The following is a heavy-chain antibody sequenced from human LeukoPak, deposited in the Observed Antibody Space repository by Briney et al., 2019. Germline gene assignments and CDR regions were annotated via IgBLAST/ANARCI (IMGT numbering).Heavy chain of an antibody. J-gene: IGHJ6*02. D-gene: IGHD2-21*01. CDR3: AREGPYYGMDV. CDR1: GFTFDNYA. V-gene: IGHV3-23*01. Sequence: PGGSLRLSCAASGFTFDNYAMSWVRQTPGKGLEWVSAIGGSGEDTSYADSVKGRFTISRDNSRNTLHLQLNSLRVEDTAQYYCAREGPYYGMDVWGQGTTVTVS. CDR2: IGGSGEDT.